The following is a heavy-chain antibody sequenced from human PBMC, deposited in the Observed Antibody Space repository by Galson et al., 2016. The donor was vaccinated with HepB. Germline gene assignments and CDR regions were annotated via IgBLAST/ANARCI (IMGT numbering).Heavy chain of an antibody. D-gene: IGHD6-6*01. Sequence: QSGAEVKKPGESLRISCHGSGYSFTTYWISWVRQMPGKGLEWMGRIDPSDSQTNYSLSFQGHVTISGDKSTRTAYLQWSSLKASDTAIYYCARHYSSSERFYFGYCGQGTLITVSS. J-gene: IGHJ4*02. V-gene: IGHV5-10-1*01. CDR1: GYSFTTYW. CDR2: IDPSDSQT. CDR3: ARHYSSSERFYFGY.